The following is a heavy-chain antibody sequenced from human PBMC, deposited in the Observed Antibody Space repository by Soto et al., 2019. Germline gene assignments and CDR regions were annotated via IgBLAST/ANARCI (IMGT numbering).Heavy chain of an antibody. V-gene: IGHV1-2*04. D-gene: IGHD1-7*01. CDR3: ARDITGTTMGLDYYYGMDV. CDR2: INPNSGGT. J-gene: IGHJ6*02. Sequence: ASVKVSCKASGYTFTGYYMHWVRQAPGQGLEWMGWINPNSGGTNYAQKFQGWVTMTRDTSISTAYMELSRLRSDDTAVYYCARDITGTTMGLDYYYGMDVWGQGTTVTVSS. CDR1: GYTFTGYY.